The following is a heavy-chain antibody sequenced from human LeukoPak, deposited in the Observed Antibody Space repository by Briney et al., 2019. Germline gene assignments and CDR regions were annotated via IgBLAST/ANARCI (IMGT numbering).Heavy chain of an antibody. CDR1: CGFIRISNW. Sequence: SETLSLTCTVSCGFIRISNWLYWVRQSPGKGLEWIGEIYHSGSTNYNPSLKSRVTITVDKSENQLSLKLTSVTAADTALYYWSRNYLQKSSPFYCYFYPWGRGTLVTVSS. V-gene: IGHV4-4*02. CDR3: SRNYLQKSSPFYCYFYP. D-gene: IGHD2-2*01. J-gene: IGHJ2*01. CDR2: IYHSGST.